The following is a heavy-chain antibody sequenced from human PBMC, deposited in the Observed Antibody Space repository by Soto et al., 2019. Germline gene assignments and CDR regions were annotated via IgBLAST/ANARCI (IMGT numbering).Heavy chain of an antibody. CDR3: ARALGYAFDI. V-gene: IGHV3-64*01. CDR2: ISSNGGST. J-gene: IGHJ3*02. D-gene: IGHD6-13*01. Sequence: EVQLVESGGGLVQPGGSLRVSCAASGFTFSSYAMHWGRHAPGKGLEYVSAISSNGGSTYYANSVKGRFTISRDNSKNTLYLQMGSLRAADMAVYYCARALGYAFDIWGQATMVTVYS. CDR1: GFTFSSYA.